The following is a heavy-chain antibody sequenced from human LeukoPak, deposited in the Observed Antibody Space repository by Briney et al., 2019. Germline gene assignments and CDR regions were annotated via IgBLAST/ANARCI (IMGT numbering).Heavy chain of an antibody. CDR3: TSQDYDYVWGSYRSIVDY. CDR2: IRSKAYGGTT. V-gene: IGHV3-49*04. D-gene: IGHD3-16*02. Sequence: PGGSLRLSCTASGFTFGDYAMSWVRQAPGKGLEWVGFIRSKAYGGTTEYAASVKGRFTISRDDSKSIAYLQMNSLKTEDTAVYYCTSQDYDYVWGSYRSIVDYWSQGTLVTVSS. CDR1: GFTFGDYA. J-gene: IGHJ4*02.